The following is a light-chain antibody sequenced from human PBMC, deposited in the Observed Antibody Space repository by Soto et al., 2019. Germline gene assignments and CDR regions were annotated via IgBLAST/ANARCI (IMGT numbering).Light chain of an antibody. CDR2: QAI. V-gene: IGLV3-1*01. CDR3: QAWDINTMV. CDR1: KLGDKY. Sequence: SYELTQPPSVSVSPGQTASITCSGDKLGDKYASWYQQKPGQSPVLVIYQAIRRPSGIPERFSGSSSGNTATLTISGTQALDEADYYCQAWDINTMVFGGGTKLTVL. J-gene: IGLJ2*01.